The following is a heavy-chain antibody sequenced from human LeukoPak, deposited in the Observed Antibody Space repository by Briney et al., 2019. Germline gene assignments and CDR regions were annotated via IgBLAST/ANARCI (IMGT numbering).Heavy chain of an antibody. CDR3: ARDGSVWGAAGLYYFDY. J-gene: IGHJ4*02. CDR2: ISSSSSYI. D-gene: IGHD3-16*01. V-gene: IGHV3-21*01. CDR1: GFTFSSYS. Sequence: NSGGSLRLSCAASGFTFSSYSMNWVRQAPGKGLEWVSSISSSSSYIYYADSVKGRFTISRDNAKNSLYLQMNSLRAEDTAVYYCARDGSVWGAAGLYYFDYWGQGTLVTVSS.